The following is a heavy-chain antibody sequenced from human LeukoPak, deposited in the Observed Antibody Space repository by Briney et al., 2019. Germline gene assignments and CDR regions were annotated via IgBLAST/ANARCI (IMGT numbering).Heavy chain of an antibody. J-gene: IGHJ4*02. CDR2: IKQDGSEK. V-gene: IGHV3-7*01. D-gene: IGHD6-13*01. CDR1: GFTFSSYW. Sequence: PGGSLRLSCAASGFTFSSYWMSWVRQAPGKGLEWVANIKQDGSEKYYVDSVKGRFTISRDNAKNSLYLQMNSLRAEDTAVYYCARAKPTKYSSSWYDYWGQGTLVTVSS. CDR3: ARAKPTKYSSSWYDY.